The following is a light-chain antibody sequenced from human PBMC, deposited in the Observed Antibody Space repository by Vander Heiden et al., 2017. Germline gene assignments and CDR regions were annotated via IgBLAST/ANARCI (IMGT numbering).Light chain of an antibody. CDR1: QTVTRH. V-gene: IGKV3-11*01. Sequence: DIVLTQSPATLSLSPGERATVPCRASQTVTRHLAWYQQKPGQAPRLLIYDASNRATGIPARFSGSGSGTDFTLIIDNLEPEDFAFYYCLQRSNWPLTFGGGTKVEIK. CDR3: LQRSNWPLT. J-gene: IGKJ4*01. CDR2: DAS.